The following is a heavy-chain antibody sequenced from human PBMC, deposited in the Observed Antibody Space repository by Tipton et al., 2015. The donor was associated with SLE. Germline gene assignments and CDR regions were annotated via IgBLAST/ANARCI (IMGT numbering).Heavy chain of an antibody. Sequence: TLSLTCTVSGGSISSYYWIWIRQPPGKGLEWVGYMYYDGITNYNPSLKSRVTISVDTSKNQFSLKLSSVTAADTAVYYCARVRRDSSSWGLDYWGQGTLITVSS. CDR1: GGSISSYY. CDR2: MYYDGIT. J-gene: IGHJ4*02. D-gene: IGHD6-13*01. V-gene: IGHV4-59*01. CDR3: ARVRRDSSSWGLDY.